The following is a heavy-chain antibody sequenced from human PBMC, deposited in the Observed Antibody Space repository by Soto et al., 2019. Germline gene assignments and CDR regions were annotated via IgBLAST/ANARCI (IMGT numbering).Heavy chain of an antibody. Sequence: QVQLQESGPGLVKPSATLSLTCTVSGGSISSYYWSWIRQPPVQGMEWIGYIYYSGTTNHSPSLKSRVTISVDTPKNQFSLRLCSVPAADTDVYYSARGSIRGSYSIDCWRQGTLVNVFS. CDR3: ARGSIRGSYSIDC. V-gene: IGHV4-59*01. CDR1: GGSISSYY. CDR2: IYYSGTT. J-gene: IGHJ4*02. D-gene: IGHD1-26*01.